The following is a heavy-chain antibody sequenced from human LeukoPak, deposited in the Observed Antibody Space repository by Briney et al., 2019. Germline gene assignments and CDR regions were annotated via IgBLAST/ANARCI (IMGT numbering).Heavy chain of an antibody. J-gene: IGHJ4*02. CDR2: ISYTGGTK. D-gene: IGHD6-25*01. CDR3: ARDPQRGPPDYFDH. Sequence: GGSLRLSCAASGFTFSNYPMHWVRQAPGKGLEWVAVISYTGGTKYYAASVEGRFTISRDDSKSTLYLEMNSLRPEDTATYYCARDPQRGPPDYFDHWGQGTLVTVSS. CDR1: GFTFSNYP. V-gene: IGHV3-30-3*01.